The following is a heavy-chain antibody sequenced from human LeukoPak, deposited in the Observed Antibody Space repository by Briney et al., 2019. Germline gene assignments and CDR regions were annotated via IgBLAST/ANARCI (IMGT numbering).Heavy chain of an antibody. CDR3: AREAVRGDTATLKGAMGY. CDR2: IYPGDNT. V-gene: IGHV3-53*01. D-gene: IGHD5-18*01. Sequence: GGSLRLSCAASGFTVSSNYMSWVRQAPGKGLEWVSIIYPGDNTYYADSVKGRFTISRDNSKNTLYLQMNSLRPEDTAVYYCAREAVRGDTATLKGAMGYWGQGTLVTVSS. J-gene: IGHJ4*02. CDR1: GFTVSSNY.